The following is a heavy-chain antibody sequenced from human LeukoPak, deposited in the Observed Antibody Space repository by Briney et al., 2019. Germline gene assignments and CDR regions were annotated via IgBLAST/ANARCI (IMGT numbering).Heavy chain of an antibody. J-gene: IGHJ4*02. Sequence: PGGSLRLSCAASGFTFGSYSMNWVRQAPGKGLKWVSSISSSSSYIYYADSVKGRFTISRDNAKNSLYLQMNSLRAEDTAVYYCARDRGSSWYLGILYWGQGTLVTVSS. CDR2: ISSSSSYI. CDR1: GFTFGSYS. CDR3: ARDRGSSWYLGILY. D-gene: IGHD6-13*01. V-gene: IGHV3-21*01.